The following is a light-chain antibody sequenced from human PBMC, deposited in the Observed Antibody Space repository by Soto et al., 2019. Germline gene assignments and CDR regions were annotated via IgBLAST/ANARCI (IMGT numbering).Light chain of an antibody. J-gene: IGKJ4*01. Sequence: DIVMTQSPDSLAVSLCERATINCKSSQSVLYRSNNKNYLAWYQQKPGQPPKLLIYWASTRASGVPDRFSGSGSGRDFTLTISSLHASGVPAYYDQQYYSTPHSVGVRAKVDI. V-gene: IGKV4-1*01. CDR1: QSVLYRSNNKNY. CDR3: QQYYSTPHS. CDR2: WAS.